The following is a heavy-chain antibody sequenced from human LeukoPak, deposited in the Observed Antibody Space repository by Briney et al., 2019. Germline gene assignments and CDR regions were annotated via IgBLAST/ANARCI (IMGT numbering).Heavy chain of an antibody. Sequence: ASVKVSCKASGYTFTSYDINWVRQATGQGLEWMGWMNPNSGNTGYAQKFQGRVTMTRNTSISTAYMELSSLRSEDTAVYYCARRQPYYYDSSGYSDAFDIWGQGTMVTVSS. CDR1: GYTFTSYD. D-gene: IGHD3-22*01. V-gene: IGHV1-8*01. CDR2: MNPNSGNT. CDR3: ARRQPYYYDSSGYSDAFDI. J-gene: IGHJ3*02.